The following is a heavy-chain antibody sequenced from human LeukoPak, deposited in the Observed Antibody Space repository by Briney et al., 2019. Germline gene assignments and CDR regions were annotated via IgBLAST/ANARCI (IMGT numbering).Heavy chain of an antibody. CDR1: GLTFTNFL. D-gene: IGHD6-13*01. CDR3: VRYGYSSGWYRN. CDR2: ISNSSSYI. V-gene: IGHV3-21*04. J-gene: IGHJ4*02. Sequence: GGSLRLSCAASGLTFTNFLMNWGRGAPGKGLGWVSPISNSSSYIYYSHSVKGRFTISRDNSKNTLYLQMNTLTAEDTAVYYCVRYGYSSGWYRNWGPGTLVIVSS.